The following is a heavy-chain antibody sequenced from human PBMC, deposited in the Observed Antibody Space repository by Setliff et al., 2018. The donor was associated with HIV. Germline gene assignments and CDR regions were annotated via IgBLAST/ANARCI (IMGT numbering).Heavy chain of an antibody. V-gene: IGHV4-34*01. CDR2: INHSGST. CDR1: GGSLSGYY. D-gene: IGHD1-26*01. CDR3: ARDWGVGTTPKGGWFDP. J-gene: IGHJ5*02. Sequence: SETLSLTCAVYGGSLSGYYWTWIRQPPGKGLEWIGEINHSGSTNYNPSLKSRVTISIDTSKNQFSLKLSSVTAADTAMYYCARDWGVGTTPKGGWFDPWGQGTLVTVSS.